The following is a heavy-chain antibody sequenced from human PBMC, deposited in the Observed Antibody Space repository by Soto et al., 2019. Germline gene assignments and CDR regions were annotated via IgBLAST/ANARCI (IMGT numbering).Heavy chain of an antibody. D-gene: IGHD1-26*01. Sequence: QLQLQESGPGLVKPSETLSLTCTVSGGSISSTTYYWGWIRQPPGKGLECIGSIYYSGSTYYNPSLKSRVTISVGTSKTQLSLKLSSVTAADTAVYYCAMEPRGSYAFDIWGQGTMVTVSS. V-gene: IGHV4-39*01. J-gene: IGHJ3*02. CDR2: IYYSGST. CDR3: AMEPRGSYAFDI. CDR1: GGSISSTTYY.